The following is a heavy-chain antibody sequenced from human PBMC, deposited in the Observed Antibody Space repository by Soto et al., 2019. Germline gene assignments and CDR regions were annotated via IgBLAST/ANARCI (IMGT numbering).Heavy chain of an antibody. CDR1: GVSVSSGNYY. D-gene: IGHD3-3*01. CDR3: ARDQDFWSGPHPLDV. CDR2: IYYSGST. J-gene: IGHJ6*02. V-gene: IGHV4-61*01. Sequence: SETLSLTCTVSGVSVSSGNYYWSWIRQPPGKGLEWIGYIYYSGSTNYNPSLKSRVTISVDTSKNQFSLKLSSVTAADTAVYYCARDQDFWSGPHPLDVWGQGTTVTVSS.